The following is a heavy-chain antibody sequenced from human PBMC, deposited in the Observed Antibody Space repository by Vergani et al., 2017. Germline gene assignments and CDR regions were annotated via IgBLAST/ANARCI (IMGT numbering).Heavy chain of an antibody. D-gene: IGHD2-2*01. CDR1: GFTFSSYA. CDR3: ANARYLPSPSIAKGVFDY. V-gene: IGHV3-23*01. CDR2: ISGSGGST. Sequence: EVQLLESGGGLVQPGGSLRLSCAASGFTFSSYAMSWVRQAPGKGLEWVSAISGSGGSTYYADSVKGRFTISRDNSKNTLYLQMNSLRAEDTAVYYCANARYLPSPSIAKGVFDYWGQGTLVTVSS. J-gene: IGHJ4*02.